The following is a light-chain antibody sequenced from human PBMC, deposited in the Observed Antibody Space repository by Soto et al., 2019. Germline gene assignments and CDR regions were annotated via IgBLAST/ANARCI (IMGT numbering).Light chain of an antibody. CDR1: QSLLHSNGYNY. V-gene: IGKV2-28*01. CDR3: MQTVQAPWT. CDR2: LGF. J-gene: IGKJ1*01. Sequence: DLVVTQSPLSLPVTPGEPASISCRSSQSLLHSNGYNYLDWYLQKPGQSPQLLIYLGFNRASGVPDRFSGSGSGTDFTLKISRVEAEDVGVYYCMQTVQAPWTFGQGTKVEIK.